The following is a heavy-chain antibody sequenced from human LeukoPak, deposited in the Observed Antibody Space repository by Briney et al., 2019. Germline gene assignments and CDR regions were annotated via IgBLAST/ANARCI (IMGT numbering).Heavy chain of an antibody. CDR1: GFTFSSYW. CDR2: IKQDGSEK. D-gene: IGHD3-22*01. Sequence: GGSLRLSCAASGFTFSSYWMSWDRQAPGKGLEWVPNIKQDGSEKYYVDSVKGRFTISRDNAKNSLYLQMNSLRAEDTAVYYCATQRPYYYDSSGYLEWGQGTLVTVSS. V-gene: IGHV3-7*03. CDR3: ATQRPYYYDSSGYLE. J-gene: IGHJ4*02.